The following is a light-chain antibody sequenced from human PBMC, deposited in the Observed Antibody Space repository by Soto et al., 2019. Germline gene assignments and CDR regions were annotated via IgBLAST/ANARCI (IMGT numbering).Light chain of an antibody. CDR1: QSINAH. J-gene: IGKJ1*01. Sequence: EVVMTQSPATLSVSPGERVTLSCRASQSINAHLAWYQQKPGQAPRLLNHGASTRATGIPARFSGSGFGTDFILTISSLQSEDFAVYYCQQYNTWLWTFGQGTKVEIQ. V-gene: IGKV3-15*01. CDR3: QQYNTWLWT. CDR2: GAS.